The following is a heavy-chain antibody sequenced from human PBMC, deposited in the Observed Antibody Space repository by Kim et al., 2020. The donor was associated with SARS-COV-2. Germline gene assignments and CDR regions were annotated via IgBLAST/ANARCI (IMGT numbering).Heavy chain of an antibody. V-gene: IGHV4-31*02. CDR2: SGST. CDR3: ARDDAFDI. J-gene: IGHJ3*02. Sequence: SGSTYYNPSLKSRVTISVDTSKNQFSLKLSSVTAADTAMYYCARDDAFDIWGQGTMVTVSS.